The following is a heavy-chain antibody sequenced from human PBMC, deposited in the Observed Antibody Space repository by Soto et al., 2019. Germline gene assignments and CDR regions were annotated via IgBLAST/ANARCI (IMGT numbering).Heavy chain of an antibody. V-gene: IGHV3-30-3*01. CDR3: ARGFVATILLVDY. D-gene: IGHD5-12*01. CDR2: ISYDGSNK. J-gene: IGHJ4*02. CDR1: GFTFSSYA. Sequence: QVQLVESGGGVVQPGRSLRLSCAASGFTFSSYAMHWVRQAPGKGLEWVAVISYDGSNKYYADSVKGRFTISRDNSKNTLYLQMNSLRAEDTAVYCCARGFVATILLVDYWGQGTLVTVSS.